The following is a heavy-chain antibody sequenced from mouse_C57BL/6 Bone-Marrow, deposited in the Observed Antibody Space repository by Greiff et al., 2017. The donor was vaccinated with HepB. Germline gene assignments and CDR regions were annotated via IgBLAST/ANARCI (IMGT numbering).Heavy chain of an antibody. Sequence: EVKLVESGGGLVKPGGSLKLSCAASGFTFSSYAMSWVRQTPEKRLEWVATISDGGSYTYYPDNVKGRFTISRDNAKNNLYLQMSHLKSEDTAMYYCARDRGDGYYIYAMDYWGQGTSVTVSS. CDR3: ARDRGDGYYIYAMDY. D-gene: IGHD2-3*01. V-gene: IGHV5-4*01. J-gene: IGHJ4*01. CDR1: GFTFSSYA. CDR2: ISDGGSYT.